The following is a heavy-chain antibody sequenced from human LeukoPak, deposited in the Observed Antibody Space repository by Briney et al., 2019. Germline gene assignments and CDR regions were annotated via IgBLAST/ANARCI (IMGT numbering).Heavy chain of an antibody. V-gene: IGHV4-61*02. CDR1: GGSISSGSYC. CDR2: IYTSGST. CDR3: ASRDGYNYYFDY. J-gene: IGHJ4*02. D-gene: IGHD5-24*01. Sequence: SGTLSLTCTVSGGSISSGSYCWSWIRQPAGKGLEWIGRIYTSGSTNYNPSLKSRVTISVDTSKNQFSLKLSSVTAADTAVYYCASRDGYNYYFDYWGQGTLVTVSS.